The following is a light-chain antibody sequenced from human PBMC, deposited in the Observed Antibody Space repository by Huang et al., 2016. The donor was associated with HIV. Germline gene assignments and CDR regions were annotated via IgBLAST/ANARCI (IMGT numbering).Light chain of an antibody. Sequence: DIVMTQSPATLSVSPGERATLSCRASQSVSSDLAWYQQKPGQARRLLIYDASTRAAGIPVRFSGSGFGTEFTLTISSLQSEDFAVYFCQQYNQWPPRTFGGGTKVEIE. CDR2: DAS. CDR1: QSVSSD. V-gene: IGKV3-15*01. CDR3: QQYNQWPPRT. J-gene: IGKJ4*01.